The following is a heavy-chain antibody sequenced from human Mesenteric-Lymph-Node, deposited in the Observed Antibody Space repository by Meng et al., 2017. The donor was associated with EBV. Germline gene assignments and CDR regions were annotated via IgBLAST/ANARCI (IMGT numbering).Heavy chain of an antibody. D-gene: IGHD3-10*01. CDR2: IHHSGAT. CDR1: GGSISSDNW. Sequence: LEESGPGLVKPPGTLSLPCSVSGGSISSDNWWPWVRQPPGKGLEWIGEIHHSGATNYNPSLKSRVTISVDKSKNQFSLKLSSVTAADAAVYFCASVIYGSGLNSWFDPWGHGTLVTVSS. J-gene: IGHJ5*02. V-gene: IGHV4-4*01. CDR3: ASVIYGSGLNSWFDP.